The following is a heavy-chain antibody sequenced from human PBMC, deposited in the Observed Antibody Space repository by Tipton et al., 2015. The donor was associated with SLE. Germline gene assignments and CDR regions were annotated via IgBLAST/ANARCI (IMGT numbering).Heavy chain of an antibody. CDR1: GFTFSSYE. V-gene: IGHV3-48*03. Sequence: GSLRLSCAASGFTFSSYEMNWVRQAPGKGLEWVSYISSSGSTIYYADSVKGRFTISRDNAKNSLYLQMNSLRAEDTAVYYCAREVRSVVVAAAEYFQHWGQGTLVTVSS. CDR3: AREVRSVVVAAAEYFQH. CDR2: ISSSGSTI. D-gene: IGHD2-15*01. J-gene: IGHJ1*01.